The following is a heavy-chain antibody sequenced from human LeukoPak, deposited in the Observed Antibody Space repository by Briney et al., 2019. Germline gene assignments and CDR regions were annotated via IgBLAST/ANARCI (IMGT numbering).Heavy chain of an antibody. V-gene: IGHV4-30-4*02. Sequence: PSETLSLTCTVSGGSISSGDYYWSWIRQPPGKGLEWIGYIYYSGSTYYNPSLKSRVTISVDTSKNQFSLKLSSVTAADTAVYYCARAVTYYDILTGYYIRGFDYWGQGTLVTVSS. CDR1: GGSISSGDYY. CDR2: IYYSGST. D-gene: IGHD3-9*01. CDR3: ARAVTYYDILTGYYIRGFDY. J-gene: IGHJ4*02.